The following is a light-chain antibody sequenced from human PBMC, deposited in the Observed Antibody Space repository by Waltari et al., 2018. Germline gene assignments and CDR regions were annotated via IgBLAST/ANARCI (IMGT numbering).Light chain of an antibody. V-gene: IGLV2-8*01. J-gene: IGLJ2*01. CDR1: SSDVGGFDY. Sequence: QSALIQPPSASGSPGQSVTISCTGTSSDVGGFDYVSWYQQHPGKVPRLMIYEVSKRPSGVPDRFSGSKSGNPASLTVSGLQVEDEADYYCSSFAGSSQMLFGGGTKLTVL. CDR3: SSFAGSSQML. CDR2: EVS.